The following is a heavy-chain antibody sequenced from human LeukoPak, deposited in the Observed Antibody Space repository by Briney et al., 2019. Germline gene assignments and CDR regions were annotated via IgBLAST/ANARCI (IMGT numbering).Heavy chain of an antibody. CDR1: GFTFSSYG. D-gene: IGHD3-3*01. Sequence: QPGRSLRLSCAASGFTFSSYGMHWVRQAPGKGLEWVAVIWYDGSNKYYADSVKGRFTISRDNSKNTLYLQMNSLRAEDTAVYYCARDAQRLAFDIWGQGTMVTVSS. J-gene: IGHJ3*02. CDR2: IWYDGSNK. CDR3: ARDAQRLAFDI. V-gene: IGHV3-33*01.